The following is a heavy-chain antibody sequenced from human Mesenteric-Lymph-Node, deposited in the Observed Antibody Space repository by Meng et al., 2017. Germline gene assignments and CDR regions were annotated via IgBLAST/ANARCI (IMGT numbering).Heavy chain of an antibody. J-gene: IGHJ4*02. Sequence: ASVKVSCKASGGTFISYTISWVRQAPGQGLEWMGIINPSGGSTSYAQKFQGGVTMTRDTSTSTVYMELSSLRSEDTPVYYCAAGSREGYCSGGSCYSFDYWGQGTLVTVSS. CDR2: INPSGGST. CDR1: GGTFISYT. V-gene: IGHV1-46*01. CDR3: AAGSREGYCSGGSCYSFDY. D-gene: IGHD2-15*01.